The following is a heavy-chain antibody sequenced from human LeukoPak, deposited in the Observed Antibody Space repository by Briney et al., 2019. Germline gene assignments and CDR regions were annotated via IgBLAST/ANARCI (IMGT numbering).Heavy chain of an antibody. CDR1: GFTFSSYW. CDR3: AREPTYSSSWYTSCDY. Sequence: QPGGSLRLSCAASGFTFSSYWMSWVRQAPGKGLEWVANIKQDGSQKYYVDSVKGRFTISRDNAKNSLYLQMNSLRAEDTAVYYCAREPTYSSSWYTSCDYWGQGTLVTVSS. V-gene: IGHV3-7*01. D-gene: IGHD6-13*01. CDR2: IKQDGSQK. J-gene: IGHJ4*02.